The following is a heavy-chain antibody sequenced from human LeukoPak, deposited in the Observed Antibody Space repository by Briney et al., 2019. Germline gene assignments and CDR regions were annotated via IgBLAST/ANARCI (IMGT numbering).Heavy chain of an antibody. CDR2: IYYSGST. V-gene: IGHV4-39*02. J-gene: IGHJ1*01. D-gene: IGHD6-13*01. Sequence: SETLSLTCTVSGGSISSSSYYWGWIRQPPGKGLEWIGSIYYSGSTYYNPSLKSRVTISVDTSKNQFSLKLSSVTAADTAVYYCARDRAELAPGSPPYFQHWGQGTLVTVSS. CDR1: GGSISSSSYY. CDR3: ARDRAELAPGSPPYFQH.